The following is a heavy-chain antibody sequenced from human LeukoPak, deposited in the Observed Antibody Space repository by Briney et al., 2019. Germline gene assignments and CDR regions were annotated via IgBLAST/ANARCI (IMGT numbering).Heavy chain of an antibody. CDR2: INPNSGGT. V-gene: IGHV1-2*02. CDR3: ARGDTESYYYYYMDV. CDR1: GYTFTSYY. Sequence: GASVKVSCKASGYTFTSYYMHWVRQAPGQGLEWMGWINPNSGGTNYAQKFQGRVTMTRDTSISTAYMELSRLRSDDTAVYYCARGDTESYYYYYMDVWGKGTTVTVSS. J-gene: IGHJ6*03. D-gene: IGHD2-21*01.